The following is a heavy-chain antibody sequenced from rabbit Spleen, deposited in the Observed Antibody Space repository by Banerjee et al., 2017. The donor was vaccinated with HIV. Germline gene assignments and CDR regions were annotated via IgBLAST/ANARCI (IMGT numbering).Heavy chain of an antibody. Sequence: QEQLVESGGGLVQPEGSLTLTCKGSGFSFSTNYYMCWVRQAPGKGLEWIACIYAGGGVGTYYATWAKGRFTISKASSTTVTLKMTSLTAADTATYFCARGSATMTMVITGYYLSLWGPGTLVTV. CDR1: GFSFSTNYY. CDR3: ARGSATMTMVITGYYLSL. D-gene: IGHD2-1*01. V-gene: IGHV1S45*01. CDR2: IYAGGGVGT. J-gene: IGHJ4*01.